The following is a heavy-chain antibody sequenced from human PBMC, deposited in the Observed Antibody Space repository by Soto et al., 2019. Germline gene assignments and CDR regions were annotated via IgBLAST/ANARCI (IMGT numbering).Heavy chain of an antibody. Sequence: GGSLRLSCAASGFTFSSYAMHWVRQAPGKGLEWVAVISYDGSNKYYADSVKGRFTISRDNSKNTLYLQMNSLRAEDTAVYYCARDRSGESTVAGPPYYYYYYGMDVWGQGTTVTVSS. V-gene: IGHV3-30-3*01. CDR3: ARDRSGESTVAGPPYYYYYYGMDV. J-gene: IGHJ6*02. CDR1: GFTFSSYA. D-gene: IGHD6-19*01. CDR2: ISYDGSNK.